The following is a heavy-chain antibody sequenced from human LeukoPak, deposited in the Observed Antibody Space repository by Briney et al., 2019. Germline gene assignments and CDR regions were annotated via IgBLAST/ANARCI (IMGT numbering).Heavy chain of an antibody. CDR2: IYTSGST. V-gene: IGHV4-38-2*02. CDR1: GYSISSGYY. J-gene: IGHJ3*02. CDR3: ARDDYGDYLYAFDI. Sequence: SETLSLTCTVSGYSISSGYYWGWIRQPPGKGLEWIGSIYTSGSTNYNPSLKSRVTMSVDTSKNQFSLKLSSVTAADTAVYYCARDDYGDYLYAFDIWGQGTMVTVSS. D-gene: IGHD4-17*01.